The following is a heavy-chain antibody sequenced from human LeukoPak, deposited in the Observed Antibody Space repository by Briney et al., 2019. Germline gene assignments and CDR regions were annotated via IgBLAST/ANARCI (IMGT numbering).Heavy chain of an antibody. CDR1: GFTFSSYA. CDR3: GKGGGGGSSSWYY. V-gene: IGHV3-23*01. D-gene: IGHD6-13*01. J-gene: IGHJ4*02. Sequence: GGSLRLSCAASGFTFSSYAMSWVRQAPGKGLEWVSAISGSGGSTYYADSVKGRFTISRDNSKNTLYLKMNSLRAEDTAIYYCGKGGGGGSSSWYYWGQGTLVTVSS. CDR2: ISGSGGST.